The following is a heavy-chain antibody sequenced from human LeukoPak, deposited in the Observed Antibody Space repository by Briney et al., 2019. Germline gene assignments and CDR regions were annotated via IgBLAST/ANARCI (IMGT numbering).Heavy chain of an antibody. Sequence: GGSLRLSCSASGFTFSSYAMHWVRQAPGKGLEYVSAISSNGGSTYYADSVKGRFTISRDNSKNTLYLQMSSLRAEDTAAYYCVKDGDTAMVTFDYWGQGTLVTVSS. CDR3: VKDGDTAMVTFDY. CDR1: GFTFSSYA. D-gene: IGHD5-18*01. J-gene: IGHJ4*02. CDR2: ISSNGGST. V-gene: IGHV3-64D*06.